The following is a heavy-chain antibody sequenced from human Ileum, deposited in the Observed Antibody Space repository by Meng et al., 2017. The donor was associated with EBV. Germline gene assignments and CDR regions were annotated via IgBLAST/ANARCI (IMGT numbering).Heavy chain of an antibody. Sequence: HVQPQGPGPGLVKPSGTLSLTSAVSGCSISSSNWWSWVRQPPGKGLEWIGEIYHSGSTNYNPSLKSRVTISVDKSKNQFSLNLSSVTAADTAVYYCARVGQWLPIDYWGQGTLVTVSS. V-gene: IGHV4-4*02. CDR1: GCSISSSNW. J-gene: IGHJ4*02. D-gene: IGHD6-19*01. CDR2: IYHSGST. CDR3: ARVGQWLPIDY.